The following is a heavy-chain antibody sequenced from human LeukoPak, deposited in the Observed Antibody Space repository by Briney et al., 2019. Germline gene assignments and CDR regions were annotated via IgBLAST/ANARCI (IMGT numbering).Heavy chain of an antibody. J-gene: IGHJ3*02. CDR2: IGTAGDT. V-gene: IGHV3-13*01. D-gene: IGHD2-15*01. Sequence: GGSLRLSCAASGFTFSSYDMHWVRQATGKGLEWVSAIGTAGDTYYPGSVKGRFTISRENAKNSLYLQMNSLRAGDTAVYYCAKDGGYCSGGSCHGVGAFDIWGQGTMVTVSS. CDR3: AKDGGYCSGGSCHGVGAFDI. CDR1: GFTFSSYD.